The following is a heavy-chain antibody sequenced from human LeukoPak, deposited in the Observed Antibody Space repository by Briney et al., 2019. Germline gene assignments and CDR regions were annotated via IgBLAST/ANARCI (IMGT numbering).Heavy chain of an antibody. Sequence: GGSLRLSCAATGFTFSNAWMSWVRQAPGKGLEWVGRIKSKTDGGTTDYAAPVKGRFTISRDDSKNTLYLQMNSLKTEDTAVYYCTTIGTYYHDSSGYYYPYFFDYWGQGTLVTVSS. CDR2: IKSKTDGGTT. J-gene: IGHJ4*02. CDR3: TTIGTYYHDSSGYYYPYFFDY. V-gene: IGHV3-15*01. CDR1: GFTFSNAW. D-gene: IGHD3-22*01.